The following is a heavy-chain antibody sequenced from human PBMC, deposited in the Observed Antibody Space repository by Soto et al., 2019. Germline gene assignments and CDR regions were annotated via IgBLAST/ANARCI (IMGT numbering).Heavy chain of an antibody. J-gene: IGHJ3*02. CDR2: IYYSGST. CDR1: GGSISSYY. CDR3: ARDGLGDAFDI. D-gene: IGHD3-10*01. Sequence: SENLSLTCTVSGGSISSYYWSWIRQPPGKGLEWIGYIYYSGSTNYNPSLKSRVTISVDTSKNQFSLKLSSVTAADTAVYYCARDGLGDAFDIWGQGTMVTVSS. V-gene: IGHV4-59*01.